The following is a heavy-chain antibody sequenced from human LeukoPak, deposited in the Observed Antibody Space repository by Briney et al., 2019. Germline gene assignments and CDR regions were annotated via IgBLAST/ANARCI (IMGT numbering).Heavy chain of an antibody. CDR2: IIPILGIA. Sequence: SVKVSCTASGGTFSSYAISWVRQAPGQGLEWMGRIIPILGIANYAQKFQGRVTITADKSTSTAYMELSSLRSEDTAVYYCARPLCGGACSNGFDPWGQGTLVTVSS. CDR3: ARPLCGGACSNGFDP. J-gene: IGHJ5*02. D-gene: IGHD2-21*02. CDR1: GGTFSSYA. V-gene: IGHV1-69*04.